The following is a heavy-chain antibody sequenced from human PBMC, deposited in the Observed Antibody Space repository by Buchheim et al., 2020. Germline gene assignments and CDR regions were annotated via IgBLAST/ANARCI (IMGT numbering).Heavy chain of an antibody. V-gene: IGHV3-23*01. J-gene: IGHJ4*02. CDR3: AKVGYCTNGVCWRPSASYYFDY. CDR2: ISGSGGST. Sequence: EVQLLESGGGLVQPGGSLRLSCAASGFTFSSYAMSWVRQAPGKGLEWVSAISGSGGSTYYADSVKGRFTISRDNSKNTLYLQMNSLRAEDTAVYYCAKVGYCTNGVCWRPSASYYFDYWGQGTL. CDR1: GFTFSSYA. D-gene: IGHD2-8*01.